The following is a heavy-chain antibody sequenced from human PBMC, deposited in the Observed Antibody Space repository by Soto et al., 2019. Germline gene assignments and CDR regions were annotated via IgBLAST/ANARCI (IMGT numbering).Heavy chain of an antibody. V-gene: IGHV4-30-4*01. CDR2: IYYSGST. D-gene: IGHD3-3*01. CDR1: GGSISSGDYY. J-gene: IGHJ4*02. Sequence: SETLSLTCTVSGGSISSGDYYWSWIRQPPGKGLEWIGYIYYSGSTYYNPSLKSRVTISVDTSKNQFSLKLSPVTAADTAVYYCARAPYEFRSGYSYPTEYYFDYWGQGTLVTVSS. CDR3: ARAPYEFRSGYSYPTEYYFDY.